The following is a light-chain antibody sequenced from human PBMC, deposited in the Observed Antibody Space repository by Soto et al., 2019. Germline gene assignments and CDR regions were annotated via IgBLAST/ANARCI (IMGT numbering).Light chain of an antibody. Sequence: PGERATLSCRASQSVSSNYLAWYQQRPGQAPRLLIYGASTRATGIPDRFSGSGSGTDFTLTISRLEPEDFAVYYCQQYGSSRTFGQGTKVDIK. CDR3: QQYGSSRT. J-gene: IGKJ1*01. V-gene: IGKV3-20*01. CDR2: GAS. CDR1: QSVSSNY.